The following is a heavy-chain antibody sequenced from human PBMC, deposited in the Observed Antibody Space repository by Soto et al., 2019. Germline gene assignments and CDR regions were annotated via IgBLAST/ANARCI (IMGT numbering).Heavy chain of an antibody. V-gene: IGHV4-30-4*01. J-gene: IGHJ5*02. Sequence: PSETLSLTCTVSGGCISSGDYYWSWIRQPPGKGLEWIGYIYYSGSTYYNPSLKSRVTISVDTSKNQFSLKLSSVTAADTAVYYCASSPADCSGGSCYFPWGQGTLVT. CDR1: GGCISSGDYY. CDR3: ASSPADCSGGSCYFP. CDR2: IYYSGST. D-gene: IGHD2-15*01.